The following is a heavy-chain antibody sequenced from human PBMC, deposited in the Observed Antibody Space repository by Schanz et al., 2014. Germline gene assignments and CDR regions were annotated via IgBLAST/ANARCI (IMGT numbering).Heavy chain of an antibody. CDR3: GKLPGATGTTSRFDY. CDR2: ISDSGDLT. J-gene: IGHJ4*02. CDR1: RFTFSSYA. Sequence: EVQLLESGGGLVQPGGSLRLSCAASRFTFSSYAMSWVRQAPGKGLEWVSAISDSGDLTYYADSVKGRFTISRDNAKCTLYLQGSSRRAEDTAVYYCGKLPGATGTTSRFDYWGQGTLVTVSS. V-gene: IGHV3-23*01. D-gene: IGHD1-1*01.